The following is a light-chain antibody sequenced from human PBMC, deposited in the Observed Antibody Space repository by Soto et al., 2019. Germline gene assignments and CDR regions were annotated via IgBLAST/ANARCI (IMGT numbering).Light chain of an antibody. Sequence: QSVLTHPASVSGSPGQPITISCTGTSSDVGGYNYVSWYQQHPGKAPKLMIYDVSNRPSGVSNRFSGSKSGNTASLTISGLQAEDEADYYCSSHTSSSTSYVFGTGPKVTVL. CDR2: DVS. CDR1: SSDVGGYNY. CDR3: SSHTSSSTSYV. V-gene: IGLV2-14*01. J-gene: IGLJ1*01.